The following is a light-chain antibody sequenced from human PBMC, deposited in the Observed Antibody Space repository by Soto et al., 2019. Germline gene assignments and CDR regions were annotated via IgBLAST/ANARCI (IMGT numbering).Light chain of an antibody. J-gene: IGKJ5*01. CDR1: RSIGNN. Sequence: EIQVTQSPTSLSASVGERITITCRASRSIGNNLNWYQQRSGKAPQLLIYAASSLQSGVPSRFSGSSSGTDFTLTINGLQPEDFATYYCQQSFSPHIAFGQGTRL. CDR2: AAS. CDR3: QQSFSPHIA. V-gene: IGKV1-39*01.